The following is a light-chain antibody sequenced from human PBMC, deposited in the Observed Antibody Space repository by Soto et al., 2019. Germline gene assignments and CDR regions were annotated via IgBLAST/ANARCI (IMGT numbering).Light chain of an antibody. V-gene: IGKV1-8*01. CDR2: AAS. Sequence: IRMTQSPSSLSASTGDRVTITFRASQGISSYLAWYHQKPGKAPKLLIYAASTLQSGVPSRFSGSGSGTDFTLTISCLQSEDFATYYCQQYYSYPTFGQGTRLEIK. CDR1: QGISSY. J-gene: IGKJ5*01. CDR3: QQYYSYPT.